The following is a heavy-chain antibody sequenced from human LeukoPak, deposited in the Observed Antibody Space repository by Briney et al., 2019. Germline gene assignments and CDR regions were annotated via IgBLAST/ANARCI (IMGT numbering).Heavy chain of an antibody. Sequence: GASVKVSCKASGYTFTSYYMHWVRQAPGQGLEWMGIINPSGGSTSYAQKFQGRVTMTRDTSISTAYMELSRLRSDDTAVYYCARRGYSFGLAYWGQGTLVTVSS. J-gene: IGHJ4*02. CDR3: ARRGYSFGLAY. V-gene: IGHV1-46*01. CDR2: INPSGGST. D-gene: IGHD5-18*01. CDR1: GYTFTSYY.